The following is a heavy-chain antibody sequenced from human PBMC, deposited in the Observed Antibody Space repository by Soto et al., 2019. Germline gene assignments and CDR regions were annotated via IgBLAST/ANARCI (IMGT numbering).Heavy chain of an antibody. Sequence: QVQLVQSGAEVKKPGASVKVSCKASGYTFTSYAMHWVRHAPGQRLEWMGWINAGNGNTKYSQKFQGRVTITRDTSASTAYMELSSLRSEDTAVYYCARDFLGSGSYLYYFDYWGQGTLVTVSS. CDR2: INAGNGNT. CDR1: GYTFTSYA. J-gene: IGHJ4*02. D-gene: IGHD3-10*01. V-gene: IGHV1-3*01. CDR3: ARDFLGSGSYLYYFDY.